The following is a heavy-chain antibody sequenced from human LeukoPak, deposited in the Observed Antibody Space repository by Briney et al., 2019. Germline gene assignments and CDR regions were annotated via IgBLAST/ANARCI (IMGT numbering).Heavy chain of an antibody. CDR1: GYTFTGYY. CDR2: VIPIFGTA. V-gene: IGHV1-69*13. J-gene: IGHJ5*02. Sequence: SVKVSCKASGYTFTGYYMHWVRQAPGQGLEWMGGVIPIFGTANYAQKFQGRVTLTADDFTGTASMELSSLRPEDTAVYYCARVFGAEPLRFLEWQANWFDPWGQGTLVTVSS. D-gene: IGHD3-3*01. CDR3: ARVFGAEPLRFLEWQANWFDP.